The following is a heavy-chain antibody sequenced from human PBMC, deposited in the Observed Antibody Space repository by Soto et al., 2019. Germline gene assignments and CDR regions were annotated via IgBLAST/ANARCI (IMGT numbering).Heavy chain of an antibody. Sequence: SETLSLTCAVFSASLGDHYSACIRQSPSKELEWIGEVPPSGSPDYNPSLQSRLTLSLETPKNQFSLKVAAVPPADTAVYFCARGKPSGYRFGPRNFFYYGLDAWGPGTTVTVSS. CDR3: ARGKPSGYRFGPRNFFYYGLDA. CDR1: SASLGDHY. J-gene: IGHJ6*02. V-gene: IGHV4-34*01. CDR2: VPPSGSP. D-gene: IGHD5-18*01.